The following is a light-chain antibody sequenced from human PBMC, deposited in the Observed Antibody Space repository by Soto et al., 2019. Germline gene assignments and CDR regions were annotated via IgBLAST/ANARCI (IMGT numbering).Light chain of an antibody. CDR2: LNSDGSH. Sequence: QAVVTQSPSAYASLGASVKFTCTLSSGHSSYAIAWHQQQPEKGPRYLMKLNSDGSHNKGDGIPDRFSGSSSGAERYLTISSLQSEDEADYYCSSYTSSSTVFGGGTKLTVL. CDR3: SSYTSSSTV. V-gene: IGLV4-69*01. J-gene: IGLJ2*01. CDR1: SGHSSYA.